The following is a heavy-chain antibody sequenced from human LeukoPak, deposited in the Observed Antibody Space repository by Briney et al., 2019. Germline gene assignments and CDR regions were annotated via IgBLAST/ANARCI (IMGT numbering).Heavy chain of an antibody. CDR1: GFTFIDYS. CDR3: APGDGYFDY. J-gene: IGHJ4*02. V-gene: IGHV3-43*01. CDR2: ISWDGSST. Sequence: GGSLRLSCAASGFTFIDYSINWVRQVPGKGLKWVSQISWDGSSTYYADSVRGRFTISRDNNKNSLYLQMNSLRTEDTALYYCAPGDGYFDYWGQGTLVTVSS. D-gene: IGHD3-16*01.